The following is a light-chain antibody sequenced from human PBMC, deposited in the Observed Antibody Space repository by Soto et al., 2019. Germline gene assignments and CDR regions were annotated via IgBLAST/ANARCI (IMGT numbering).Light chain of an antibody. CDR3: QQRGDWPPLT. CDR2: DAS. CDR1: QSVSSY. J-gene: IGKJ4*01. V-gene: IGKV3-11*01. Sequence: EIVLTQSPATVSSSPGERATLSCRASQSVSSYLAWYQQKPGQAPRLLIYDASNRATGIPARFSGSGSGTDFTLTISSLEPEDFAVYYCQQRGDWPPLTFGGGTKVEIK.